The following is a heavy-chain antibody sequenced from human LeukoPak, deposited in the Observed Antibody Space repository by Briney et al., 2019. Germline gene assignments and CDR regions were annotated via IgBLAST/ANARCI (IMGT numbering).Heavy chain of an antibody. D-gene: IGHD3-22*01. CDR2: INRNSGGT. J-gene: IGHJ5*02. Sequence: GASVKVSCKAYGYTLTGYYMHWVRKATGQGLEWMGWINRNSGGTNDAQKFQGRVTMTRDTSISTPYMELSRLRSDDTAVYYCARDERGLLHWFDPWGQGTLVTVSS. CDR3: ARDERGLLHWFDP. V-gene: IGHV1-2*02. CDR1: GYTLTGYY.